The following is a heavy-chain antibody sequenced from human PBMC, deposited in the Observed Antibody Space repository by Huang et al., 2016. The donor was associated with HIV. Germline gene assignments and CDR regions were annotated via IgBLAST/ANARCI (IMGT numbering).Heavy chain of an antibody. Sequence: QVQLQESGPGLVKPSETLSLTCTVSGGSISTYYWSWIRQSAGKGLEWIGRFYTSGNTNSNPSLRSRVTMSVDTSKNQFSLSLTSVTAADTAAYYCARENEFCGSTNCHHYYYGLDVWGQGTTVTVSS. V-gene: IGHV4-4*07. J-gene: IGHJ6*02. CDR3: ARENEFCGSTNCHHYYYGLDV. CDR2: FYTSGNT. CDR1: GGSISTYY. D-gene: IGHD2-2*01.